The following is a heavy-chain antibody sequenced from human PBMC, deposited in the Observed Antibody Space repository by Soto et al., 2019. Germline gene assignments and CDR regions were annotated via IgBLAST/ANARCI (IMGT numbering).Heavy chain of an antibody. CDR3: AKGPYGTGTYFFNY. Sequence: GGSLRLSCAASGFRFDDYAMHWVRQAPGKGLEWVSGISWNSITIGYADSVKGRFAISRDNAKNSLYLQMNSLRAEDTALYYCAKGPYGTGTYFFNYWGQGTPVTVSS. J-gene: IGHJ4*02. CDR1: GFRFDDYA. CDR2: ISWNSITI. D-gene: IGHD3-10*01. V-gene: IGHV3-9*01.